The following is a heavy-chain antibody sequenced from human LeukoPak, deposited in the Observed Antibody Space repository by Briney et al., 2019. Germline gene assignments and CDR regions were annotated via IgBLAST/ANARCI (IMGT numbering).Heavy chain of an antibody. J-gene: IGHJ3*02. V-gene: IGHV4-39*01. D-gene: IGHD6-13*01. CDR3: ARPYSSSWSINVDAFDI. CDR1: GGSLSSSSYF. CDR2: IYYRGST. Sequence: TSETLSLTCTVSGGSLSSSSYFWGWIRRPPGEGLEWNVCIYYRGSTYYNPSIKSRVTISVVTSKNQLSLKLSSVTAADTAVYYSARPYSSSWSINVDAFDIWGQGTMVTVSS.